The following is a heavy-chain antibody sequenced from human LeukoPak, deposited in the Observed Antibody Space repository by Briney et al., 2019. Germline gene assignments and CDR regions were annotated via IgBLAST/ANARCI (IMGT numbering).Heavy chain of an antibody. V-gene: IGHV3-11*01. D-gene: IGHD3-3*01. CDR1: GFTFSDYY. Sequence: GGSLRLSCAASGFTFSDYYMSWIRQAPGKGLEWGSYISSSGSTIYYADSVKGRFTISRDNAKNSLYLQMNSLRAEDTAVYYCARARDDFWSGYYFDYWGQGTLVTVSS. J-gene: IGHJ4*02. CDR3: ARARDDFWSGYYFDY. CDR2: ISSSGSTI.